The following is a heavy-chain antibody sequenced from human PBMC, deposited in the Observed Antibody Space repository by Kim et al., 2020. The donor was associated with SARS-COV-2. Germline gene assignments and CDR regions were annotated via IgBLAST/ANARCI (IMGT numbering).Heavy chain of an antibody. CDR3: ARVSGYGNFATRIPDY. CDR1: GFTFNNYE. J-gene: IGHJ4*01. Sequence: GGSLRLSCAASGFTFNNYEMNWVRQAPGKGLEWVSYISGSGNTIYYADSVKGRFTVFRDNAKSSLYLHVNSLRADDTALYYCARVSGYGNFATRIPDYWGQGTLVTVSS. CDR2: ISGSGNTI. D-gene: IGHD5-12*01. V-gene: IGHV3-48*03.